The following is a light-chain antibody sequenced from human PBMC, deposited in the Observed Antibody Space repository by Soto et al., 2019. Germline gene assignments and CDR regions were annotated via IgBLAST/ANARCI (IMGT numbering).Light chain of an antibody. CDR1: SSNIGSNI. CDR3: ATWDDSLTGVV. J-gene: IGLJ3*02. Sequence: QSVLTQPPSASGTPGQRVTISFSGSSSNIGSNIVNWYQQLPGTAPKLLIYSRNQRPSGVPDRFSASKSGTSASLAISGLQSEDEADYYCATWDDSLTGVVFGGGTKLTV. CDR2: SRN. V-gene: IGLV1-44*01.